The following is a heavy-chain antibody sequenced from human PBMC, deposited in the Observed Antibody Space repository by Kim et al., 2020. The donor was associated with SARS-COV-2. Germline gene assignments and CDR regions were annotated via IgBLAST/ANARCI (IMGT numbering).Heavy chain of an antibody. D-gene: IGHD3-10*01. V-gene: IGHV4-59*08. J-gene: IGHJ6*03. Sequence: SETLSLTCTVSGASISTYYWSWIWQPPPKGLEYMGYGHFSDSSYYNSSLNNRITMSIYTSKNQFSLNVTFGTAADTAMYYCLSHSLEHLNRLRGYY. CDR1: GASISTYY. CDR2: GHFSDSS. CDR3: LSHSLEHLNRLRGYY.